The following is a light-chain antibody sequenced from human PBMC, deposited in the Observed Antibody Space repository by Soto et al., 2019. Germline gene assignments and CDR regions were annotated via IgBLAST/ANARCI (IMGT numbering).Light chain of an antibody. V-gene: IGKV3D-20*02. CDR3: QQRSSWPWK. J-gene: IGKJ1*01. CDR1: QSLSSRY. Sequence: EIVLTPSPGTLSLSQGEGSTISCRASQSLSSRYLAWSQQKPGQAPRLLIEGASNRATGIPDRFSGSEFWTDCTLTISRLEPEDFAVYYCQQRSSWPWKCGQGTKVAIK. CDR2: GAS.